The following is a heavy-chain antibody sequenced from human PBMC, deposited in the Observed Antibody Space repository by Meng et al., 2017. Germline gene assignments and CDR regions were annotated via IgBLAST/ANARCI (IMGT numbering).Heavy chain of an antibody. Sequence: GESLKTSRAAYGFTFSSYWMSWVRQAPGKGLEWVANIKQDGSEKYYVDSVKGRFTISRDNAKNSLYLQMNSLRAEDTAVYYCARCSSGWYDDAFDIWGQGTMVTVSS. V-gene: IGHV3-7*01. J-gene: IGHJ3*02. CDR1: GFTFSSYW. CDR2: IKQDGSEK. CDR3: ARCSSGWYDDAFDI. D-gene: IGHD6-19*01.